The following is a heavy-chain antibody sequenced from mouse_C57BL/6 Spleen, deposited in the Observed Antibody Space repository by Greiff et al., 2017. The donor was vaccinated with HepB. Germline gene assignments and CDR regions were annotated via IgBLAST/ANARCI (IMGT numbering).Heavy chain of an antibody. J-gene: IGHJ4*01. CDR3: AREGNLGPIAMDY. D-gene: IGHD2-12*01. CDR2: IHPNSGST. Sequence: QVQLQQSGAELVKPGASVKLSCKASGYTFTSYWMHWVKQRPGQGLEWIGMIHPNSGSTNYNEKFKSKATLTVDKSSSTAYMQLSSLTSEDSAVYYCAREGNLGPIAMDYWGQGTSVTVSS. CDR1: GYTFTSYW. V-gene: IGHV1-64*01.